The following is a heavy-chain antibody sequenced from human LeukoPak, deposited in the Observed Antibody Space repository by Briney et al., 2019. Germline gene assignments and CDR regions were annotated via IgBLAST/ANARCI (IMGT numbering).Heavy chain of an antibody. V-gene: IGHV3-74*01. CDR2: INSDGSST. Sequence: GGSLRLSCAASGFSFSSYGIHWVRQAPGKGLVWVSRINSDGSSTSYADSVKGRFTISRDNAKNTLYLQMNSLRAEDTAVYYCASLKYYYDSSGYYNYWGQGTLVTVSS. CDR1: GFSFSSYG. CDR3: ASLKYYYDSSGYYNY. J-gene: IGHJ4*02. D-gene: IGHD3-22*01.